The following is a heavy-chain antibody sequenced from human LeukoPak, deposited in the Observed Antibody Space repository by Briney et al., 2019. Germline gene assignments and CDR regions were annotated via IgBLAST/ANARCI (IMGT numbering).Heavy chain of an antibody. CDR1: GYTFTNYY. J-gene: IGHJ3*02. CDR2: INPSGDRA. V-gene: IGHV1-46*01. CDR3: ARDLTGAFDI. Sequence: ASVKVSCKASGYTFTNYYMHWVRQAPGQGPEWVGMINPSGDRAAYAQRFQGRVTMTSDTSTSTFYMELSSLRSEDTAVYYCARDLTGAFDIWGQGTLVTVSS.